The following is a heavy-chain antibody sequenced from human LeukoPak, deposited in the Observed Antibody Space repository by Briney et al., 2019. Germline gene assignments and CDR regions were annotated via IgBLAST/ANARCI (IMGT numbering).Heavy chain of an antibody. J-gene: IGHJ5*02. Sequence: GGSLRLSCAASGFTFSSYGMHWVRQAPGKGLEWVAFIRYDGSNKYYADSVKGRFTISIDNSKNTLYLQMNSLRAEDTAVYYCAKDIAAGTDWFDPWGQGTLVTVSS. CDR3: AKDIAAGTDWFDP. CDR2: IRYDGSNK. D-gene: IGHD6-13*01. V-gene: IGHV3-30*02. CDR1: GFTFSSYG.